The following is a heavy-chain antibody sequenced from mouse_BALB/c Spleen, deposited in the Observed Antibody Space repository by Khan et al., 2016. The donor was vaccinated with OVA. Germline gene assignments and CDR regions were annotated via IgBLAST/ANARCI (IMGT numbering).Heavy chain of an antibody. CDR3: ASHLTVSFAY. D-gene: IGHD1-1*01. V-gene: IGHV5-6*01. J-gene: IGHJ3*01. CDR2: ISSDGDYT. Sequence: EVQGVESGGDLVKPGGSLKLSCAASGFTFSSYSMSWVRQTPDKRLEWVATISSDGDYTYFPDSVKGRFTISRDNAKNTLNLQMSSLKSEDTALYYCASHLTVSFAYWGQGTLVTVSA. CDR1: GFTFSSYS.